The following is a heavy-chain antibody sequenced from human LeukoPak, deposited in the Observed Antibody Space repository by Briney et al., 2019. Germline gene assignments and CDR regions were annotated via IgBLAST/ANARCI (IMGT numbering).Heavy chain of an antibody. CDR2: INPNSGGT. Sequence: GASVKVSCKASGYTFTGYYMHWVRQAPGQGLEWMGWINPNSGGTNYAQKFQGRVTMTRDTSISTAYMELSRLRSDDTAVYYCARSATISMIVVVITPGGIDSWGQGTLVTVSS. CDR1: GYTFTGYY. V-gene: IGHV1-2*02. J-gene: IGHJ4*02. D-gene: IGHD3-22*01. CDR3: ARSATISMIVVVITPGGIDS.